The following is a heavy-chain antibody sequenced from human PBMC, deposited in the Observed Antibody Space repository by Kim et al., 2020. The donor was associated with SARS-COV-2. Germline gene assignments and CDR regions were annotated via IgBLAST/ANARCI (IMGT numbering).Heavy chain of an antibody. Sequence: SRVTISVDTSKNQFSLKLSSVTAADTAVYYCARVSYGDYTDSYYYYGMDVWGQGTTVTVSS. CDR3: ARVSYGDYTDSYYYYGMDV. V-gene: IGHV4-59*01. D-gene: IGHD4-17*01. J-gene: IGHJ6*02.